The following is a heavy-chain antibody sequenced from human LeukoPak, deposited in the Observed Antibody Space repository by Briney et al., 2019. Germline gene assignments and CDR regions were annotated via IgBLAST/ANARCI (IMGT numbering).Heavy chain of an antibody. CDR3: ARLRGNYYDSSGHNWFDP. CDR2: IYPGDSDT. CDR1: GYIFTSYW. J-gene: IGHJ5*02. V-gene: IGHV5-51*01. Sequence: GESLKISCNGSGYIFTSYWIGWVRQMAGKGLEWVGIIYPGDSDTRYSPSFQGQVTISADKSISTAYLQWSSLKASDTAMYYCARLRGNYYDSSGHNWFDPWGQGTLVTVSS. D-gene: IGHD3-22*01.